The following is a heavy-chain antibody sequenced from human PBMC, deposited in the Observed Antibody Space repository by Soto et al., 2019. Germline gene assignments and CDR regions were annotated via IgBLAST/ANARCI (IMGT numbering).Heavy chain of an antibody. Sequence: GSLRLSCAASGFTFSGSAMHWVRQASGKGLEWVGRIRSKANSYATAYAASVKGRFTISRDDSKNTSYLQMNSLKTEDTAVYYCTRHGACGGDCYSDYWGQGTLVTVSS. CDR1: GFTFSGSA. D-gene: IGHD2-21*02. CDR2: IRSKANSYAT. CDR3: TRHGACGGDCYSDY. J-gene: IGHJ4*02. V-gene: IGHV3-73*01.